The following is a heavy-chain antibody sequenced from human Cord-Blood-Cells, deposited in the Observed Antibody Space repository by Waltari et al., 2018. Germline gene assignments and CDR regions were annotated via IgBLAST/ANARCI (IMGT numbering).Heavy chain of an antibody. CDR2: IYPGDSDT. CDR3: ARQGYWYGAARSDDAFDI. J-gene: IGHJ3*02. CDR1: GYSFTSYW. D-gene: IGHD6-6*01. V-gene: IGHV5-51*01. Sequence: EVQLVQSGAEVKKPGESLKISCKGSGYSFTSYWIGWVRQMPGKGLEWMGIIYPGDSDTRYSPSFQGQVTISADKSISTAYLQWSSLKASDTAMYYCARQGYWYGAARSDDAFDIWGQGTMVTVSS.